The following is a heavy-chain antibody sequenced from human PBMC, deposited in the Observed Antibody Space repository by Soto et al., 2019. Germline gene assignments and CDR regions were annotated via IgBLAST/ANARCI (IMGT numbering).Heavy chain of an antibody. CDR3: ARQDYTTAVNVNWFGP. CDR1: GGSISSSYYY. CDR2: MHYSGSA. D-gene: IGHD3-3*01. V-gene: IGHV4-39*01. Sequence: QLQLQESGPGLVKPSETLSLTCTVSGGSISSSYYYWGWIRQPPEKGLEWIGSMHYSGSAYYNPSLKRRVTISVDTSKNQCSLSLSSVTAADTAMYYCARQDYTTAVNVNWFGPWGRGTLVTVSS. J-gene: IGHJ5*02.